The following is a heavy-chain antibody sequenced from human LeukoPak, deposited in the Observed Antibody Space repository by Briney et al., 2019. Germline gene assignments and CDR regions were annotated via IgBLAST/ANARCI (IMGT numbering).Heavy chain of an antibody. CDR2: ISSSSSTI. V-gene: IGHV3-48*01. CDR3: AKADVERYCSGGSCYESDY. D-gene: IGHD2-15*01. J-gene: IGHJ4*02. CDR1: GFTFSSYS. Sequence: QPGGSLRLSCAASGFTFSSYSMNWVRQAPGKELERASYISSSSSTIYYADSVKGRFTISRDNAKNSLYLQMNSLRAEDTAVYYCAKADVERYCSGGSCYESDYWGQGTLVTVSS.